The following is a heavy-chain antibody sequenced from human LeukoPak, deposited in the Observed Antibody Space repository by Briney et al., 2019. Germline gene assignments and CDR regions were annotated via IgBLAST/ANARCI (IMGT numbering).Heavy chain of an antibody. CDR2: LTAYNGNT. CDR3: ARGRYCSSTSCYTEFDY. J-gene: IGHJ4*02. Sequence: ASVKVSCKASGYTFTSYGISWVRQAPGQGLEWMGWLTAYNGNTNYAQKLQGRVTMTTDTSTGTAYMELRSLRSDDTAVYYCARGRYCSSTSCYTEFDYWGQGTLVTVSS. CDR1: GYTFTSYG. D-gene: IGHD2-2*02. V-gene: IGHV1-18*01.